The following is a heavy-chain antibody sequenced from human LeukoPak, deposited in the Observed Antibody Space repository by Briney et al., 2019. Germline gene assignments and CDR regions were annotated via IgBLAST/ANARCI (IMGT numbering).Heavy chain of an antibody. V-gene: IGHV4-59*01. CDR3: ARGFWSGTTVFDY. CDR2: IYYSGNT. Sequence: PSETLSLTCTVSGGSISSYYWSWIRQPPGKGLEWIGYIYYSGNTNYNPSLKSRVTISVDTSKNQFSLKLRSVTAADTAVYYCARGFWSGTTVFDYWGQGTLVTVSS. J-gene: IGHJ4*02. D-gene: IGHD3-3*01. CDR1: GGSISSYY.